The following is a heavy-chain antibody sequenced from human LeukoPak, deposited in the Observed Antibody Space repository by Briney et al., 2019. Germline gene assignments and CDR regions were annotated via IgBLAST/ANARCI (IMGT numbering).Heavy chain of an antibody. J-gene: IGHJ6*02. D-gene: IGHD6-6*01. CDR1: GYTFSGHY. CDR3: ARNFIAARPDDYYYYGMDV. CDR2: INPNSGGT. Sequence: ASVKVSCKASGYTFSGHYLHWVRQAPGQGLEWMGRINPNSGGTNYAQKFQGRVTMTRDTSISTAYMELSRLRSDDTAVYYCARNFIAARPDDYYYYGMDVWGQGTTVTVSS. V-gene: IGHV1-2*06.